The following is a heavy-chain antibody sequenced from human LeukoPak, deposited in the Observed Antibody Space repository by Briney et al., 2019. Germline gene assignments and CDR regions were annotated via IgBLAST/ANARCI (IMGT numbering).Heavy chain of an antibody. Sequence: GGSLRLSCAASGFTFSSYAMSWVRQAPGKGLEWVSAISGSGGSTYYADSVKGRFTISRDNSKNTLYLQTNSLRAEDTAVYYCANGYCSSTSCFDYGMDVWGQGTTVTVSS. CDR1: GFTFSSYA. D-gene: IGHD2-2*01. J-gene: IGHJ6*02. CDR2: ISGSGGST. CDR3: ANGYCSSTSCFDYGMDV. V-gene: IGHV3-23*01.